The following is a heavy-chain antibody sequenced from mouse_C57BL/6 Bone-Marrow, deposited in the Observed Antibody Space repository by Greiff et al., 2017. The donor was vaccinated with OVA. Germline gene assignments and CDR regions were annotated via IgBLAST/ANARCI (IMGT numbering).Heavy chain of an antibody. Sequence: VQLQQPGAELVKPGASVKMSCKASGYTFPSYWITWVKQRPGQGLEWIGDIYPGSGSTNYNEKFKSKATLTVDTSSSTAYMQLSSLTSEDAAVYYCARDGYGGAWFGYWGQGTMVTVSA. V-gene: IGHV1-55*01. D-gene: IGHD2-2*01. CDR3: ARDGYGGAWFGY. CDR2: IYPGSGST. J-gene: IGHJ3*01. CDR1: GYTFPSYW.